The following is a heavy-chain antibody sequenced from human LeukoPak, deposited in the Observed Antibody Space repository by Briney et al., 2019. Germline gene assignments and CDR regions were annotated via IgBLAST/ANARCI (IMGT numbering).Heavy chain of an antibody. J-gene: IGHJ6*02. CDR1: GFTVSSNY. V-gene: IGHV3-66*01. Sequence: GGSLRLSCAASGFTVSSNYMSWVRQAPGKGLEWVSVIYSGGSTYYADSVKGRFTISRDNSKNPLYLQMNSLRAEDTAVYYCARATLWFGELSQYYYYGMDVWGQGTTVTVSS. D-gene: IGHD3-10*01. CDR2: IYSGGST. CDR3: ARATLWFGELSQYYYYGMDV.